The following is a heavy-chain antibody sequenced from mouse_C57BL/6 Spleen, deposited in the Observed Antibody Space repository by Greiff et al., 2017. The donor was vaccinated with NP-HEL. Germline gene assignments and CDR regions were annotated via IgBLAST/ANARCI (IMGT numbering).Heavy chain of an antibody. CDR2: ISRKSSNYAT. V-gene: IGHV10-3*01. J-gene: IGHJ2*01. Sequence: DVMLVESGGGLVQPKGSLKLSCAASGFTFTTYAMHWVRQAPGKGLEWVARISRKSSNYATYYADSVKDRFTISREDSQSMLYLQMNNLKTEYTAMYYCVRAPYSYYFDYWGQGTTLTVSS. CDR3: VRAPYSYYFDY. D-gene: IGHD2-12*01. CDR1: GFTFTTYA.